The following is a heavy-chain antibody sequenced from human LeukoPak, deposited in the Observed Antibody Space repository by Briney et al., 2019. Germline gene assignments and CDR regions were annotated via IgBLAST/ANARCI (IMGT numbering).Heavy chain of an antibody. CDR1: GGSISSYY. Sequence: SETLSLTCTVSGGSISSYYWSWIRQPPGKGLEWIGSVYYSGYTYYNPSLKSRVTISVDTSKNQFSLKLSSVTAADTAVYYCARQPKSCAPGIFITGKACWFDPWGQGTLVTVSP. D-gene: IGHD3-10*01. CDR3: ARQPKSCAPGIFITGKACWFDP. J-gene: IGHJ5*02. V-gene: IGHV4-59*04. CDR2: VYYSGYT.